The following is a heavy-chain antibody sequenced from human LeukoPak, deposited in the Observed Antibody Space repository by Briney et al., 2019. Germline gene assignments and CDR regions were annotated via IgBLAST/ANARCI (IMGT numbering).Heavy chain of an antibody. D-gene: IGHD5-18*01. CDR3: AGRGYSYGHYYYYGMDV. CDR2: INAGNGNT. V-gene: IGHV1-3*01. J-gene: IGHJ6*01. Sequence: ASVKVSCKASGYTFTSYAMHWVRQAPGQRLEWIGWINAGNGNTKYSQKFQGRVTITSDTSASTAYMELSSLRSEDTAVYYCAGRGYSYGHYYYYGMDVWGQGTTVTLSS. CDR1: GYTFTSYA.